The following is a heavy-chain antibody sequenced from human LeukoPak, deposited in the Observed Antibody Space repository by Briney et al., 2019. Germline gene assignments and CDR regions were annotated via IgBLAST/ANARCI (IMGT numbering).Heavy chain of an antibody. V-gene: IGHV4-59*01. J-gene: IGHJ4*02. Sequence: SETLSLTCAVSGGSISSYYWSWIRQPPGKGLEWIGYISYSGSTNYNPSLKSRVTMSVDTSKNQFSLKLSSVTAADTAVYYCARDTAMAFDYWGQGTLVTVSS. CDR2: ISYSGST. CDR3: ARDTAMAFDY. CDR1: GGSISSYY. D-gene: IGHD5-18*01.